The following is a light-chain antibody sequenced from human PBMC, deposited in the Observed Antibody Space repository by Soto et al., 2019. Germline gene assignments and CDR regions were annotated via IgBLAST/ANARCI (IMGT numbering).Light chain of an antibody. CDR3: SSYKRTSRVYV. CDR1: SSDVGDYEY. CDR2: EVS. V-gene: IGLV2-14*01. J-gene: IGLJ1*01. Sequence: QSVLTQPASVSESPGQSITISCTGTSSDVGDYEYVSWYQQHPGKGPKLMIYEVSNRTSGVSNRFSGSKSGNTASLTISGLQAEDETEYFCSSYKRTSRVYVFGAGTKVTVL.